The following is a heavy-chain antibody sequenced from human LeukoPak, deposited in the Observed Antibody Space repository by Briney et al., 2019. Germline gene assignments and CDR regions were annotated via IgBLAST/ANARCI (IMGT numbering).Heavy chain of an antibody. CDR2: ISATDGGT. CDR1: EFTFTNYA. J-gene: IGHJ3*02. CDR3: AKVAILGVVLDAFDI. Sequence: GGSLRLSCAASEFTFTNYALSWVRQAPGKGLEWVSTISATDGGTFYADSVRGRFTISRDNSKNTVYLQMNSLGADDTAIYYCAKVAILGVVLDAFDIWGQGTMVTVSS. D-gene: IGHD3-3*01. V-gene: IGHV3-23*01.